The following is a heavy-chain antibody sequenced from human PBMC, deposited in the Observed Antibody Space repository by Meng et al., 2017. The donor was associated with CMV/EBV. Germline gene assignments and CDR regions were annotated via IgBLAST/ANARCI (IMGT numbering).Heavy chain of an antibody. Sequence: GESLKISCAASGFTFSSYWMHWVCQAPGKGLVWVSRINSDGSSTSYADSVKGRFTISRDNAKNTLYLQMNSLRAEDTAVYYCAKDGVTTTGVDYWGQGTLVTVSS. CDR3: AKDGVTTTGVDY. CDR2: INSDGSST. J-gene: IGHJ4*02. V-gene: IGHV3-74*01. CDR1: GFTFSSYW. D-gene: IGHD4-11*01.